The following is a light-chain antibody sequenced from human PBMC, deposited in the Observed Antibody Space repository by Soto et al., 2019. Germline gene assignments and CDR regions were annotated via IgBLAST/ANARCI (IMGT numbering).Light chain of an antibody. Sequence: DIQMTQSPSSLSASVRDRVTITCRASQSINIYLNWYQQKPGKAPKLLIYAASSLQSGVPSRFSGSGSGTDLTLTISSLQPDDFATDYCQQYDSYSWTFGQGPKVDIK. CDR3: QQYDSYSWT. CDR1: QSINIY. V-gene: IGKV1-39*01. J-gene: IGKJ1*01. CDR2: AAS.